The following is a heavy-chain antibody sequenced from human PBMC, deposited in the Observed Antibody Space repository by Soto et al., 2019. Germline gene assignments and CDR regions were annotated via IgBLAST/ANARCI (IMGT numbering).Heavy chain of an antibody. CDR2: INAGNGNT. CDR1: ADTFTSYY. V-gene: IGHV1-3*01. CDR3: ARGAYSSGNYYYYGMDV. Sequence: ASVKVSCKAPADTFTSYYIHWVRQAPGQRLEWMGWINAGNGNTKYSQNFQGRVTITRDTSASTAYMELSSLRSEDTAIYYCARGAYSSGNYYYYGMDVWGQGTTVTVSS. D-gene: IGHD3-10*01. J-gene: IGHJ6*02.